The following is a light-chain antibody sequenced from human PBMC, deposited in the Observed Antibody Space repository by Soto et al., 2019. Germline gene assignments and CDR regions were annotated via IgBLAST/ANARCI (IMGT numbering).Light chain of an antibody. CDR2: DAS. J-gene: IGKJ4*01. V-gene: IGKV1-33*01. CDR3: QQYDNLPLT. CDR1: QDISNY. Sequence: EIQMTQSPSSLSGSVGDRVTITCQASQDISNYLNWYQQKPGKAPKLLIYDASNLETGVPSRFSGSGSGTDFTFTISSLQPEDIATYYCQQYDNLPLTFGGGTKVDIK.